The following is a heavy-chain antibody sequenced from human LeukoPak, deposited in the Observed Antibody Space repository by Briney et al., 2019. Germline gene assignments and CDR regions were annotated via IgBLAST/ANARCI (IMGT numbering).Heavy chain of an antibody. CDR3: ARARNHYYDSSGAFYDY. Sequence: GGSLRLSCAASGLSFSSFAMSWVRQGPARGLEWVSSIRGNGETFYADSVKGRFTISRDNSKNTLYLQMNGLRAEDTAVYYCARARNHYYDSSGAFYDYWGQGTLVTVSS. D-gene: IGHD3-22*01. J-gene: IGHJ4*02. CDR2: IRGNGET. V-gene: IGHV3-23*01. CDR1: GLSFSSFA.